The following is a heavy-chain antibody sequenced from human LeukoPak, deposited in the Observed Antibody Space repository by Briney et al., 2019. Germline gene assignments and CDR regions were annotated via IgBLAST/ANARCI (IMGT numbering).Heavy chain of an antibody. CDR2: INHSGST. J-gene: IGHJ4*02. D-gene: IGHD3-22*01. CDR3: ASKSSGYYSVDY. Sequence: SETLSLTCAVYGGSFSGYYWSWIRQPPGKGLEWIGEINHSGSTNYNPSLKSRVTISVDTSKNQFSLKLSSVTAADTAVYYCASKSSGYYSVDYWGQETLVTVSS. CDR1: GGSFSGYY. V-gene: IGHV4-34*01.